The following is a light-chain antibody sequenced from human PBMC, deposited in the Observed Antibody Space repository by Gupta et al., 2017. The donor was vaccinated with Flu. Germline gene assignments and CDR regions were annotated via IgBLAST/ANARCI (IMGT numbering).Light chain of an antibody. J-gene: IGKJ2*01. CDR2: AAF. V-gene: IGKV3-20*01. CDR1: QSVDRGD. Sequence: VLTQSTGTLSLSPGERATLSCRASQSVDRGDIAWYQQKTGQAPRLLIYAAFTRATGIPDRFSGAGSGTDFTLTIARLEPEDFAMYYCHQFGRSPRFTFGQGTKLEIK. CDR3: HQFGRSPRFT.